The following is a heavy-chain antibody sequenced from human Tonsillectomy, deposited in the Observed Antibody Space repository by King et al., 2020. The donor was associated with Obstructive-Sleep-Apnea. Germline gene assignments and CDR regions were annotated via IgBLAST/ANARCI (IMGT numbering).Heavy chain of an antibody. Sequence: VQLVESGGGLVKPGGSLRLSCAASGFTFSNAWMTWVRQAPGKGLEWVGHIKSKTDGETTDYATPVKGRFTISRDDSKNTLYLKMNSLKTEDTARYYCSTDLFRESGVLYFQLWGQGTLVTVSS. CDR2: IKSKTDGETT. J-gene: IGHJ1*01. D-gene: IGHD7-27*01. CDR1: GFTFSNAW. CDR3: STDLFRESGVLYFQL. V-gene: IGHV3-15*01.